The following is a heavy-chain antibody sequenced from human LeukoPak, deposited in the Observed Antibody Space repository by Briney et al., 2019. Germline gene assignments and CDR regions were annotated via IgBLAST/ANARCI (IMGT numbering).Heavy chain of an antibody. CDR2: ITGGGGST. Sequence: GGSLRVSCVASGFTIYNFAMMWVRQDPGEGLEWVSLITGGGGSTDYADSVKGRFTISRDNSKNTLYLQMNSLRVEDTATYYCAKDGRSGAPFDRWGQGTVLTVSS. J-gene: IGHJ4*02. CDR3: AKDGRSGAPFDR. CDR1: GFTIYNFA. D-gene: IGHD3-3*01. V-gene: IGHV3-23*01.